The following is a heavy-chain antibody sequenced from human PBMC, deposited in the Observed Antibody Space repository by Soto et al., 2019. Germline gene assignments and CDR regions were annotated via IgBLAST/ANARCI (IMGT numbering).Heavy chain of an antibody. V-gene: IGHV3-23*01. D-gene: IGHD3-10*01. CDR3: AKEGEIDYYGSGSYYIDY. CDR1: GFTLRNYP. J-gene: IGHJ4*02. Sequence: GGSLRLSCAVSGFTLRNYPMSWVRQAPGKGLEWVSAISAGGGTTFYADSVKGRFTISRDNSKNTLHLQMSSLRAEDTAVYYCAKEGEIDYYGSGSYYIDYWGQGTLVTVSS. CDR2: ISAGGGTT.